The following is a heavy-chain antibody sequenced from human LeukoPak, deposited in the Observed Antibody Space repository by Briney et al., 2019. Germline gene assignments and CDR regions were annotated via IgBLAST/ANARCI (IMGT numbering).Heavy chain of an antibody. CDR2: INHSGST. CDR3: ARSDVYGDFFDY. Sequence: SETLSLTCAVYGGSFSGYYWSWIRQPPGKGLEWIGEINHSGSTNYNPSLKSRVTISVDTSKNQFSLKLSSVTAADTAVYYCARSDVYGDFFDYWGQGTLVTVSS. CDR1: GGSFSGYY. J-gene: IGHJ4*02. D-gene: IGHD4-17*01. V-gene: IGHV4-34*01.